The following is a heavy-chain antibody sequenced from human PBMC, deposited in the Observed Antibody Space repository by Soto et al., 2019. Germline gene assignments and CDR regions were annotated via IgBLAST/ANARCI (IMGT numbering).Heavy chain of an antibody. J-gene: IGHJ5*02. CDR3: ARDGAPIAARPLWFDP. Sequence: GASVKVSCKASGYTFTSYGISWVRQAPGQGLEWMGWISAYNGNTNYAQKLRGRVTMTTDTSTSTAYMELRSLRSDDTAVYYCARDGAPIAARPLWFDPWGQGTLVTVSS. D-gene: IGHD6-6*01. CDR2: ISAYNGNT. V-gene: IGHV1-18*04. CDR1: GYTFTSYG.